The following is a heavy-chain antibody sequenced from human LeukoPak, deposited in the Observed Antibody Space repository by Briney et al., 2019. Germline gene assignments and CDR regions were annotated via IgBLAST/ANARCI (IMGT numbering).Heavy chain of an antibody. J-gene: IGHJ4*02. CDR3: ARDRGSNSGYATGDYFDH. CDR2: IYYSGST. V-gene: IGHV4-39*07. Sequence: SQTLSLTCSVSGASVSSDDYYWGWIRQPPGKGLEWIGSIYYSGSTYYNPSLKSRVTISVDTSKNQFSLKLNSVTAADTAVYFCARDRGSNSGYATGDYFDHWGQGTLVTVSS. CDR1: GASVSSDDYY. D-gene: IGHD5-12*01.